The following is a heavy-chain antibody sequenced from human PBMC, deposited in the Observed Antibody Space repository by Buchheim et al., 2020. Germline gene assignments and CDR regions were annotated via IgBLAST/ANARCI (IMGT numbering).Heavy chain of an antibody. D-gene: IGHD6-13*01. V-gene: IGHV3-30*18. J-gene: IGHJ4*02. CDR1: GFTFNRNG. CDR3: AKDVRSEAAAMDS. Sequence: QVQLVESGGGVVQPGRSLRLSCAASGFTFNRNGMHWVRQAPGKGLEWVAVVSYDGDKKYYVDSVKGRFTISRDNSKKTVYVQMNSLRAEDTAVYYCAKDVRSEAAAMDSWGQGT. CDR2: VSYDGDKK.